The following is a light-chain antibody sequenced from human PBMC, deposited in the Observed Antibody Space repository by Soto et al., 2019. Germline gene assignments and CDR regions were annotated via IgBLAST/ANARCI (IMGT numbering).Light chain of an antibody. V-gene: IGKV3-20*01. Sequence: EIVVTQSPGTLSLSPGERATLSCRASQSVSSSYLAWYQQKPGQAPRLLIYGASSRATGIPDRFSGSGSGTDFTLTITRLEPEDFAVYYCQQYGSSMYTFGQRTKLEIK. CDR3: QQYGSSMYT. CDR2: GAS. CDR1: QSVSSSY. J-gene: IGKJ2*01.